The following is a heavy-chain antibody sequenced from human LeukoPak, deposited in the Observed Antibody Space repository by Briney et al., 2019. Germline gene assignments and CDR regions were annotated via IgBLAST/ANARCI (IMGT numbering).Heavy chain of an antibody. CDR1: GASFSTNY. J-gene: IGHJ6*03. CDR3: ARLYQQSKWKYYYYYMDV. V-gene: IGHV4-59*01. Sequence: SETLSLTCSVSGASFSTNYWSCIRQPPGRGLEWSGYVFDSGSTNYNPSLKSRVTISVATSTKQFSLRLSSVTAADTAVYYCARLYQQSKWKYYYYYMDVWGKGTAVTVSS. D-gene: IGHD1-1*01. CDR2: VFDSGST.